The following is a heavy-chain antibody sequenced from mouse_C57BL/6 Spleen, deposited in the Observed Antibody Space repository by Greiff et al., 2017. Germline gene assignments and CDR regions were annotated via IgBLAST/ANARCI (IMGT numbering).Heavy chain of an antibody. CDR2: ISDGGSYT. V-gene: IGHV5-4*03. CDR3: ARGGLRFDY. J-gene: IGHJ2*01. Sequence: EVKLMESGGGLVKPGGSLKLSCAASGFTFSSYAMSWVRQTPEKRLEWVATISDGGSYTYYPDNVKGRFTISRDNAKNNLYLQMSHLKSEDTAMYYCARGGLRFDYWGQGTTLTVS. D-gene: IGHD2-2*01. CDR1: GFTFSSYA.